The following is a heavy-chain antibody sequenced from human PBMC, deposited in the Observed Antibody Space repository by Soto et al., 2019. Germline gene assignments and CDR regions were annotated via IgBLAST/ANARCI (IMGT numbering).Heavy chain of an antibody. Sequence: QVQLVQSGAEVKKPGASVKVSCKASGYTFTSYGISWVRQAPGQGLEWMGWISAYNGNTNYAQKLQGRVTMPTDTSTSTAYMERRSLRSDDTAVYYWAREGYYSSSAAPGYWGQGTLVTVSS. J-gene: IGHJ4*02. CDR1: GYTFTSYG. V-gene: IGHV1-18*01. CDR3: AREGYYSSSAAPGY. D-gene: IGHD6-6*01. CDR2: ISAYNGNT.